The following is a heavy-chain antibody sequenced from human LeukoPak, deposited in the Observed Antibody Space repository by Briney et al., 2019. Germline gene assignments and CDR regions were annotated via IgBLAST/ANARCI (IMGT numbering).Heavy chain of an antibody. Sequence: GGSLRLSCAASGLTFSSYAMHWVRQAPGKGLEYVPAISSNGGSTYYANSVKGRFTISRDNSKNTLYLQMGSLRAEDMAVYYCARGVTIFGVVTALNYWGQGTLVTVSS. CDR3: ARGVTIFGVVTALNY. J-gene: IGHJ4*02. V-gene: IGHV3-64*01. D-gene: IGHD3-3*01. CDR2: ISSNGGST. CDR1: GLTFSSYA.